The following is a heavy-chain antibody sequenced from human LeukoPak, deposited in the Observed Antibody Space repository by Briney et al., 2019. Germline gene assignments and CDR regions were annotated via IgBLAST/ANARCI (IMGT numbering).Heavy chain of an antibody. V-gene: IGHV3-66*01. J-gene: IGHJ6*03. Sequence: GGSLRLSCAASGFTVSSNYMSWVRQAPGKGLEWVSVIYSGGSTYYADSVKGRFTISRDNSKNTLYLQMNSLRAEDTAVYYCARVAGSYYYYYYMDVWGKGTTVTVSS. CDR1: GFTVSSNY. CDR3: ARVAGSYYYYYYMDV. CDR2: IYSGGST. D-gene: IGHD6-19*01.